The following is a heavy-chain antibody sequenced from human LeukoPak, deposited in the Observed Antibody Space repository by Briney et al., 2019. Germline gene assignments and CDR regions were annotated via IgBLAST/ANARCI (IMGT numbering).Heavy chain of an antibody. J-gene: IGHJ4*02. D-gene: IGHD1-26*01. Sequence: SETLSLTCGVSGGSIDITNYWSWVRQAPGRGLEWIGEISHSGTTNYNPSLRSRVTMFLDRANNQFSLSLTSVTAEDSAVYYCTRENRPYCPFAYWGQGVLVTVSS. V-gene: IGHV4-4*02. CDR2: ISHSGTT. CDR1: GGSIDITNY. CDR3: TRENRPYCPFAY.